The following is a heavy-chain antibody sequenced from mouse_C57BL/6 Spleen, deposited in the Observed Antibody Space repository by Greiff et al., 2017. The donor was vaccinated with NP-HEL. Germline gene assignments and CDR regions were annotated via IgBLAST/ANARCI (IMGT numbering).Heavy chain of an antibody. CDR3: ARALTTVGDAMDY. J-gene: IGHJ4*01. CDR2: ISSGGSYT. CDR1: GFTFSSYG. V-gene: IGHV5-6*01. Sequence: EVQLVESGGDLVKPGGSLKLSCAASGFTFSSYGLSWVRQTPDKRLEWVATISSGGSYTYYPDSVKGRFTISRDNAKNTLYLQMSSLKSEDTAMYYCARALTTVGDAMDYWGQGTSVTVSS. D-gene: IGHD1-1*01.